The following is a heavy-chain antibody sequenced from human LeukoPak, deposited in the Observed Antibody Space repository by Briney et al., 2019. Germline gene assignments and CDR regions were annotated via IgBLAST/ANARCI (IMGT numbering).Heavy chain of an antibody. Sequence: GRSLRLSCAASGFTFSSYGMHWVRQAPGKGLEWVAVISYDGSNKYYADSVKGRFTISRDNAKDSLYLQMNSLRAEDTAVYYCARAPGVAAPYYYYGMDVWGQGTTVTVSS. D-gene: IGHD3-10*01. J-gene: IGHJ6*02. CDR1: GFTFSSYG. CDR3: ARAPGVAAPYYYYGMDV. V-gene: IGHV3-30*03. CDR2: ISYDGSNK.